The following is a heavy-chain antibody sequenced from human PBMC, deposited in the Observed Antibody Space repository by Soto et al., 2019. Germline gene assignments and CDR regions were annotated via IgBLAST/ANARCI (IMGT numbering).Heavy chain of an antibody. CDR1: GFSFSNYV. CDR2: ISDSGGSS. CDR3: AKGGDSWSGFSPD. Sequence: VGSLRLSCAASGFSFSNYVMSWVRQAPGKGLEWVSGISDSGGSSYDVDSVRGRFTISRDNSRNTLFLQMNSLTHEDTAVYYCAKGGDSWSGFSPDWGQGTLVTVSS. D-gene: IGHD3-3*01. J-gene: IGHJ4*02. V-gene: IGHV3-23*01.